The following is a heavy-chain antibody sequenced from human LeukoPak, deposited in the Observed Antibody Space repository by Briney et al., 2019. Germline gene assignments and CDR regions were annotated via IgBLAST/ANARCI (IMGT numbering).Heavy chain of an antibody. J-gene: IGHJ4*02. V-gene: IGHV3-74*01. CDR2: INNDGTAT. CDR3: ATVSEY. Sequence: PGGSLRLSCAASGFTFGSYAMYWVRQAPGKGLEWVSGINNDGTATYYADSVKGRFTISRDNAKNTVYLQMNGLRAEDTTVYYCATVSEYWGQGTLVTVSS. CDR1: GFTFGSYA.